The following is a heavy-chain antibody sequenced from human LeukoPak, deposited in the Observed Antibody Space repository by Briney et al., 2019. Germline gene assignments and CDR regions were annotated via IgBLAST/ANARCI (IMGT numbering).Heavy chain of an antibody. CDR1: GGSISSSNYF. CDR2: IQYSGTT. J-gene: IGHJ6*02. V-gene: IGHV4-39*07. Sequence: SETLSLTCSVSGGSISSSNYFWVWVRQPPGKGLEWIGSIQYSGTTYYNPSLESRVSISIDTSKNQFSLKLRSVTAADTAVFYCARDRSIAAPGTYYYYGMDVWGQGTAVTVSS. CDR3: ARDRSIAAPGTYYYYGMDV. D-gene: IGHD6-13*01.